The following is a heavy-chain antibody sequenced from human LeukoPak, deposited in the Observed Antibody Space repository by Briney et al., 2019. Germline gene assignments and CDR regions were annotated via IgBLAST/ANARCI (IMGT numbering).Heavy chain of an antibody. J-gene: IGHJ4*02. CDR1: GYIFTTYG. Sequence: ASVKVSCKASGYIFTTYGISWVRQAPGQGLEWMGWISACIGNTKYAQNFQGRVTMTTDTSTTAAYVELRGLRSDDTAVYYCARGDGGRVFDYWGQGTLVTVSS. CDR2: ISACIGNT. D-gene: IGHD2-21*02. CDR3: ARGDGGRVFDY. V-gene: IGHV1-18*01.